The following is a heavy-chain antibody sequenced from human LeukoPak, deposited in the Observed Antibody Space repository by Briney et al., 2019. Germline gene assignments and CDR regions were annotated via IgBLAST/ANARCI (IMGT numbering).Heavy chain of an antibody. CDR1: GFTFSSYS. CDR3: ARDRCSGGGCYYYYMDV. CDR2: IRFDGSYK. D-gene: IGHD2-15*01. J-gene: IGHJ6*03. Sequence: GGSLRLSCAASGFTFSSYSMNWVRQAPGKGLEWVTFIRFDGSYKSYADSVKGRFTISRDNAKNSLYLQMNSLRAEDTAVYYCARDRCSGGGCYYYYMDVWGKGTTVTTSS. V-gene: IGHV3-30*02.